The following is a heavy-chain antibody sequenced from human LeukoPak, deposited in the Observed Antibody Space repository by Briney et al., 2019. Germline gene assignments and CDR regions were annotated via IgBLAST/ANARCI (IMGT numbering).Heavy chain of an antibody. CDR3: ARSLYSSGWYATRRRYFDY. J-gene: IGHJ4*02. CDR1: GYTFTSYG. CDR2: INPNSGGT. V-gene: IGHV1-2*02. D-gene: IGHD6-19*01. Sequence: ASVKVSCKASGYTFTSYGISWVRQAPGQGLEWMGWINPNSGGTNYAQKFQGRVTMTRDTSISTAYMELSRLRSDDTAVYYCARSLYSSGWYATRRRYFDYWGQGTLVTVSS.